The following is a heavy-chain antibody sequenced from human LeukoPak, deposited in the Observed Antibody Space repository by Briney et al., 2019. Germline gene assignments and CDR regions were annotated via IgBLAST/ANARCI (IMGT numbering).Heavy chain of an antibody. V-gene: IGHV3-23*01. CDR3: AKDFRD. CDR2: ISGSGGST. CDR1: GGSISSYY. J-gene: IGHJ4*02. Sequence: ETLSLTCTVSGGSISSYYWSWIRQPPGKGLEWVSAISGSGGSTCYADSVKGRFTISRDNSKNTLYLQMNSLRAEDTAVYYCAKDFRDWGQGTLVTVSS.